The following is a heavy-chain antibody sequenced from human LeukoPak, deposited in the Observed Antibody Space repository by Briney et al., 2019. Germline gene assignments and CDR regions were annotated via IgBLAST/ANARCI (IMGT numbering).Heavy chain of an antibody. Sequence: YTGGGRYYADSVRGRFTISRDTSKNMVFLQMNSLRVEDTAVYYCARGIDYWGRGTLVTVSS. CDR2: YTGGGR. V-gene: IGHV3-53*01. J-gene: IGHJ4*02. CDR3: ARGIDY.